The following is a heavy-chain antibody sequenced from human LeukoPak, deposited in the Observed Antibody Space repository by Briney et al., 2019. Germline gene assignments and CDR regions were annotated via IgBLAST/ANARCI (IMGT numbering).Heavy chain of an antibody. Sequence: YTGGGRYYADSVRGRFTISRDTSKNMVFLQMNSLRVEDTAVYYCARGIDYWGRGTLVTVSS. CDR2: YTGGGR. V-gene: IGHV3-53*01. J-gene: IGHJ4*02. CDR3: ARGIDY.